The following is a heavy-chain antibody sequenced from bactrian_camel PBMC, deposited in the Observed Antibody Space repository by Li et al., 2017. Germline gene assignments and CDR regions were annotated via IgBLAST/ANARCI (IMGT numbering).Heavy chain of an antibody. Sequence: VQLVESGGGSVQAGGSLRLSCAASGFTISSVYMGWLRQAPGKEREGVAAIDSDGIASYADSVKGRFTVSRDNANNTVNLMMNSLKPEDTAMYYCAAKVGGGGWDLLREPVYNYWGQGTQVTVS. J-gene: IGHJ4*01. V-gene: IGHV3S10*01. CDR2: IDSDGIA. CDR3: AAKVGGGGWDLLREPVYNY. D-gene: IGHD1*01. CDR1: GFTISSVY.